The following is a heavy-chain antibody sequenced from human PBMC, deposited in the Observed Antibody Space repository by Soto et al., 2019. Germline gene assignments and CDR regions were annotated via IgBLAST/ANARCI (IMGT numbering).Heavy chain of an antibody. CDR1: GGSIRTLDYS. CDR2: VYENGNA. Sequence: SETLSLTCSVSGGSIRTLDYSWNWIRQPPGKAPESIGYVYENGNAYPEPSLKSRVTISIDVAKNQFSLKMTSITAADAGLYYCAARPHHYYGIDLWGQGTTVTVSS. V-gene: IGHV4-30-2*01. CDR3: AARPHHYYGIDL. J-gene: IGHJ6*02.